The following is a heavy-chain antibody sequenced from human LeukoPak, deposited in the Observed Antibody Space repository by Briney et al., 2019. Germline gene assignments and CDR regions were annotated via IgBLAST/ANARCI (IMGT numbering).Heavy chain of an antibody. CDR1: GFTFSNYW. J-gene: IGHJ4*02. D-gene: IGHD3-22*01. CDR3: ARDPASDSSGIDC. CDR2: INRDGSST. V-gene: IGHV3-74*01. Sequence: PGGSLRLSCAASGFTFSNYWMHWVRQAPGKGLVWVSHINRDGSSTTYADSVRGRVTISRDNAQNTLYLQPNSLRAEDTAVYFCARDPASDSSGIDCGGRGTLVTVSS.